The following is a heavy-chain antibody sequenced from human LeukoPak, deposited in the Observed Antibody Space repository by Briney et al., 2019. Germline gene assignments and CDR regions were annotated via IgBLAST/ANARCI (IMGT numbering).Heavy chain of an antibody. Sequence: GASVKVSCKVSGYTLTELSMHWVRQAPGKALEWMGGFEAEDGETIYAQKFQGRVTMTEDTSTDTAYMELSSLRSEDTAVYYCATDATMVRGVIINWGQGTLVTVSS. V-gene: IGHV1-24*01. CDR1: GYTLTELS. CDR3: ATDATMVRGVIIN. D-gene: IGHD3-10*01. CDR2: FEAEDGET. J-gene: IGHJ4*02.